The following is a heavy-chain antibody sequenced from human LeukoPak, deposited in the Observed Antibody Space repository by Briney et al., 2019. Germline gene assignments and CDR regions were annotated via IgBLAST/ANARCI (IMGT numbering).Heavy chain of an antibody. D-gene: IGHD3-22*01. V-gene: IGHV7-4-1*02. CDR2: INTNTGNP. CDR1: GYTFTSYA. J-gene: IGHJ3*02. CDR3: AREIIYYDSSGYSTLGAFDI. Sequence: ASVKVSCKASGYTFTSYAMNWVRQAPGQGLEWMGWINTNTGNPTYAQGFTGRFVFSLDTSVSTAYLQISSLKAEDTAVYYCAREIIYYDSSGYSTLGAFDIWGQGTMVTVSS.